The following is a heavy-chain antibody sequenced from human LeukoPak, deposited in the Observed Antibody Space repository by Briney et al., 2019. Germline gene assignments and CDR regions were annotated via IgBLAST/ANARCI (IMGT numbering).Heavy chain of an antibody. CDR3: ASLSSAAGISGGWRY. J-gene: IGHJ4*02. D-gene: IGHD6-13*01. CDR2: ITHSGST. CDR1: GGSFSGYY. Sequence: PSETLSLTCAVYGGSFSGYYWSWIRQPPGKGLEWIGEITHSGSTNYNPSLKSRVTISVDTSKNQFSLKLSSVTAADTAVYYCASLSSAAGISGGWRYWGQGTLVTVSS. V-gene: IGHV4-34*01.